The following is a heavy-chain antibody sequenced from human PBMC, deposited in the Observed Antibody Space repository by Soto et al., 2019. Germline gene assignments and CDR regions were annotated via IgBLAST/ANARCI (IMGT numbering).Heavy chain of an antibody. J-gene: IGHJ6*02. D-gene: IGHD5-18*01. Sequence: SVKVSCKASGGTFSSYAISWVRQAPGQGLEWMGGIIPIFGTANYAQKFQGRATITADESTSTAYMELSSLRSEDTAVYYCASIPHVDTAMEMYYYYYGMDVWGQGTTVTVSS. CDR3: ASIPHVDTAMEMYYYYYGMDV. CDR2: IIPIFGTA. V-gene: IGHV1-69*13. CDR1: GGTFSSYA.